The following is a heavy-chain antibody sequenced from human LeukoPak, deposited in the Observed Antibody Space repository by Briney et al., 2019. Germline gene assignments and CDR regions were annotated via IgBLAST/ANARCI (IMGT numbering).Heavy chain of an antibody. Sequence: SQTLSLTCTVSGGSISSGSYYWSWIRQPAGKGLEWIGRIYTSGSTNYNPSLKSRVTISVDTSKNQFSLKLSSVTAADTAVYYCARHNLAAADFDYWGQGTLVTVSS. V-gene: IGHV4-61*02. CDR3: ARHNLAAADFDY. D-gene: IGHD6-13*01. CDR1: GGSISSGSYY. CDR2: IYTSGST. J-gene: IGHJ4*02.